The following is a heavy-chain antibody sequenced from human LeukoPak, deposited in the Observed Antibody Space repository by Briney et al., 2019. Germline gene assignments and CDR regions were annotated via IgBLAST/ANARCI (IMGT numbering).Heavy chain of an antibody. Sequence: GGSLRLSCAASGFAFSSYWMHWVRQAPGKGLVWVSRINTDGSSTSYANSVKGRFTISRDNAKNTLYLQMNSLRAEDTAVYYCAREVMITFGGVYAFDIWGQGTMVTVSS. CDR2: INTDGSST. V-gene: IGHV3-74*01. D-gene: IGHD3-16*01. CDR1: GFAFSSYW. CDR3: AREVMITFGGVYAFDI. J-gene: IGHJ3*02.